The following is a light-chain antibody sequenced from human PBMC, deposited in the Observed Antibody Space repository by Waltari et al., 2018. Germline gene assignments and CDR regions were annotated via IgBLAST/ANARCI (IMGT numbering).Light chain of an antibody. CDR1: QSVSRT. J-gene: IGKJ1*01. V-gene: IGKV3-20*01. Sequence: EIVLTQSPGTLSLSPGERATLSCRASQSVSRTLAWYQQEPGPAPKLLIYVVSISATGIHDGVTVSGYGTDFGLTIRRLKLEDFAIYFCQHYVRLPATFGQGSKVEIK. CDR2: VVS. CDR3: QHYVRLPAT.